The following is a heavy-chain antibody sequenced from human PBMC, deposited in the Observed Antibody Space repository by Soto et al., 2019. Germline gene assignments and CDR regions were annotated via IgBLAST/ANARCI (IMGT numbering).Heavy chain of an antibody. J-gene: IGHJ4*01. V-gene: IGHV3-21*01. CDR1: GFTFSSYS. CDR2: ISSSSSYI. CDR3: AREHEDYGRNYFDY. Sequence: EVQLVESGGGLVKPGGSLRLSCAASGFTFSSYSMNWVRQAPGKGLEWVSSISSSSSYIYYADSVKGRFTISRDNAKNSLYLQMNSLRAEDTAVYYCAREHEDYGRNYFDYWGHGTLVTVSS. D-gene: IGHD4-17*01.